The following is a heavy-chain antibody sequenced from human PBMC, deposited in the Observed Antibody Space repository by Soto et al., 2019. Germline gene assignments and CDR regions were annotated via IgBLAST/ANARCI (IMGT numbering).Heavy chain of an antibody. CDR1: GYTFTSYA. CDR3: AKDGGKDGYFGNWFDP. CDR2: INAGNGNT. J-gene: IGHJ5*02. Sequence: VASVKVSCKASGYTFTSYAVHWVRQAPGQRLEWMGWINAGNGNTKYSQKFQGRVTITRDTSANTSYMELSSLRSDDTAVYYCAKDGGKDGYFGNWFDPWGQGTLVTVSS. D-gene: IGHD5-12*01. V-gene: IGHV1-3*01.